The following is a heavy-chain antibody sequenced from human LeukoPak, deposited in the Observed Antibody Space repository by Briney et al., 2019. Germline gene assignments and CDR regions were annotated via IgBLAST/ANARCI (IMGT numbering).Heavy chain of an antibody. D-gene: IGHD3-10*01. CDR2: ISAYNGNT. V-gene: IGHV1-18*01. Sequence: ASVKVSCKASGYAFTSYGISWVRQAPGQGLEWMGWISAYNGNTNYAQKLQGRVTMTTDTSTSTAYMELRSLRSDNTAVYYCARLDRFGESGWFDPWGQGTLVTVSS. CDR3: ARLDRFGESGWFDP. CDR1: GYAFTSYG. J-gene: IGHJ5*02.